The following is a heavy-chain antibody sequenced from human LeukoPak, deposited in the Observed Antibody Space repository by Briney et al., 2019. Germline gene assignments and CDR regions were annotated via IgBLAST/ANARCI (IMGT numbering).Heavy chain of an antibody. CDR3: ASRGFVVVARVDY. V-gene: IGHV3-23*01. Sequence: GGSLRLSCAASGFTFSSYAMSWVRQAPGKGLEWVSAISGSGGSTYYADSVKGRFTISRGNSKNTLYLQMNSLRAEDTAVYYCASRGFVVVARVDYWGQGTLVTVSS. D-gene: IGHD2-2*01. CDR1: GFTFSSYA. CDR2: ISGSGGST. J-gene: IGHJ4*02.